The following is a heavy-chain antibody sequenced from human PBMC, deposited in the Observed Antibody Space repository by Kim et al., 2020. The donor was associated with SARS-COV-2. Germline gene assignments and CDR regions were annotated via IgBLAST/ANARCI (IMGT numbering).Heavy chain of an antibody. CDR3: AKDIGAGGSGLGGYFDY. Sequence: GGSLRLSCAASGFTFDDYAMHWVRQAPGKGLEWVSGISWNSGSIGYADSVKGRFTISRDDAKNSLYLQMNSMRAEDTALYYCAKDIGAGGSGLGGYFDYWGQGTLVTVSS. V-gene: IGHV3-9*01. CDR2: ISWNSGSI. CDR1: GFTFDDYA. D-gene: IGHD3-10*01. J-gene: IGHJ4*02.